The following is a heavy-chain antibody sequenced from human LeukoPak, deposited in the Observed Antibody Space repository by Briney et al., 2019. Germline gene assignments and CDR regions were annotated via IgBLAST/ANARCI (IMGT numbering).Heavy chain of an antibody. CDR1: GGSFSGYY. D-gene: IGHD4-17*01. CDR2: INHSGST. Sequence: SETPSLTCAVYGGSFSGYYWSWIRQPPGKGLEWIGEINHSGSTNYNPSLKSRVTISVDTSKNQFSLKLSSVTAADTAVYYCARDYGDPGVFFVWGQGTLVTVSS. J-gene: IGHJ4*02. V-gene: IGHV4-34*01. CDR3: ARDYGDPGVFFV.